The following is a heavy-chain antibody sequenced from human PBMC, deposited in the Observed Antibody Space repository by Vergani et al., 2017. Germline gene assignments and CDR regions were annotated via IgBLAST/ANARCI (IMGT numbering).Heavy chain of an antibody. D-gene: IGHD2-2*01. CDR1: GFTFSDYY. CDR2: ISSSGSTI. V-gene: IGHV3-11*01. CDR3: ARDLGYCSSTSCYGAGGMDV. J-gene: IGHJ6*02. Sequence: QVQLVESGGGVVQPGRSLRLSCAASGFTFSDYYMSWIRQAPGKGLEWVSYISSSGSTIYYADSVKGRFTISRDNAKNSLYLQMNSLRAEDTAVYYCARDLGYCSSTSCYGAGGMDVWGQGTTVTVSS.